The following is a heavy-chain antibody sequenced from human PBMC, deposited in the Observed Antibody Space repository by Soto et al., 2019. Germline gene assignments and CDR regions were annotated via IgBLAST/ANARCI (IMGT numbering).Heavy chain of an antibody. V-gene: IGHV1-69*01. CDR2: IIPIFGTA. CDR1: GGTFSSYA. CDR3: ARDDSSSLGTIYYYYGTDV. Sequence: QVQLVQSGAEVKKPGSSVKVSCKASGGTFSSYAISWVRQAPGQGLEWMGGIIPIFGTANYAQKFQGRVTITADESTSTAYLEPSSLRSEDTAVYYCARDDSSSLGTIYYYYGTDVWCQGTTFTVSS. J-gene: IGHJ6*02. D-gene: IGHD6-6*01.